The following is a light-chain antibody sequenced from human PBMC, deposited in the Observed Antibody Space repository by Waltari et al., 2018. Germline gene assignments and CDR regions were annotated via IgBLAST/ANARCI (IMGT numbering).Light chain of an antibody. CDR2: DKN. J-gene: IGLJ2*01. Sequence: SSELTQDPAVSVAMGQTVRITCQGDSLSSYYASWYQQRPGQATILVIYDKNNRPSGVPDRFSGSSSHNTGSLTITGAQAEDEASYYCHSRDASGVAGSFGGGTKLTVL. V-gene: IGLV3-19*01. CDR1: SLSSYY. CDR3: HSRDASGVAGS.